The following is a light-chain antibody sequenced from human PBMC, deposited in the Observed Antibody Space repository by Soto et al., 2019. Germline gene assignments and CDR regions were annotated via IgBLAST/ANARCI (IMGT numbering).Light chain of an antibody. Sequence: EIVLTQPPGTLSLSPGERATLSCRASQSISSSSLAWYQQKPGQAPRLLICGAFTRATGIPDRFSGSGSGTDFTLSISSLEPEDFAVYYCHYGNSPPWTFGLGTKVDIK. J-gene: IGKJ1*01. CDR2: GAF. CDR3: HYGNSPPWT. V-gene: IGKV3-20*01. CDR1: QSISSSS.